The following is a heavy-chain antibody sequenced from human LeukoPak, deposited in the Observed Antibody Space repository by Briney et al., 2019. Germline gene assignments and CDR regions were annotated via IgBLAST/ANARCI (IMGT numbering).Heavy chain of an antibody. V-gene: IGHV3-23*01. CDR3: AKDQYYDFWSGPGNWFDP. D-gene: IGHD3-3*01. Sequence: GGSLRLSCAASGFTFSSYAMSWVRQAPGKGLEWVSAISGSGGSTYYADSVKGRFPISRNNSKKTLYLQMNSMRAEDTAVYYCAKDQYYDFWSGPGNWFDPWGQGTLVTVSS. CDR1: GFTFSSYA. CDR2: ISGSGGST. J-gene: IGHJ5*02.